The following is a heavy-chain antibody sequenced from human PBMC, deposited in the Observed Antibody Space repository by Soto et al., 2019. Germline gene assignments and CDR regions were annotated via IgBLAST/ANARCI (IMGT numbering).Heavy chain of an antibody. J-gene: IGHJ4*02. Sequence: QITLKESGPTLVKPTQTLTLTCTFSGFSLSTSGVGVGWIRQPPGKALVWLALIYWDDDKRYSPSLKSRLTIPKDTSKNQVVLTMTNMYPVDTATYYCAHRWHQQALRYWGQGTLVTVSS. V-gene: IGHV2-5*02. CDR2: IYWDDDK. D-gene: IGHD6-13*01. CDR3: AHRWHQQALRY. CDR1: GFSLSTSGVG.